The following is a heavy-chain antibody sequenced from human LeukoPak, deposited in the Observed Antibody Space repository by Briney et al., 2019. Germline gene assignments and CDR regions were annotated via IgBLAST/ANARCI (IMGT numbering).Heavy chain of an antibody. D-gene: IGHD2-15*01. Sequence: GGSLRLSCAASGFTFSSYAMHWVRQAPGKGLEWVTFIRYDGSNKYYADSVKGRFTISRDNSKNTLYLQINSLRAEDTAVYYCARGRRYCSGGSCYSKANYYYYYMDVWGKGTTVTISS. J-gene: IGHJ6*03. CDR2: IRYDGSNK. CDR3: ARGRRYCSGGSCYSKANYYYYYMDV. V-gene: IGHV3-30*02. CDR1: GFTFSSYA.